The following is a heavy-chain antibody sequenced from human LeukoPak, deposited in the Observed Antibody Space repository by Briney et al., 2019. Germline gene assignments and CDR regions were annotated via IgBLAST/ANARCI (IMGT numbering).Heavy chain of an antibody. D-gene: IGHD6-6*01. CDR3: ANSYTSSSRTPFDC. Sequence: GGSLRLSCAASGFTFSNYAMTWVRQAPGKGLEWVSSLSGSGGSTYYADSVKGRFTISRDNSKNTLYLEMNNLRAEDTAVCYCANSYTSSSRTPFDCWGQGTLVTVSS. V-gene: IGHV3-23*01. CDR1: GFTFSNYA. J-gene: IGHJ4*02. CDR2: LSGSGGST.